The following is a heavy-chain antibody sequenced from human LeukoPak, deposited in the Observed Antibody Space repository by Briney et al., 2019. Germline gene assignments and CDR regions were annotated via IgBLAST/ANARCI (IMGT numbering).Heavy chain of an antibody. CDR1: GFTFSSYA. V-gene: IGHV3-23*01. D-gene: IGHD6-19*01. CDR3: AKVPYSSGWYEDY. J-gene: IGHJ4*02. Sequence: PGGSLRLSCAASGFTFSSYAMSWVRQAPGKGLEWVSAISGSGGSTYYADSVKGRFTISRDNSKNALYLQMNSLRAEDTAVYYCAKVPYSSGWYEDYWGQGTLVTVSS. CDR2: ISGSGGST.